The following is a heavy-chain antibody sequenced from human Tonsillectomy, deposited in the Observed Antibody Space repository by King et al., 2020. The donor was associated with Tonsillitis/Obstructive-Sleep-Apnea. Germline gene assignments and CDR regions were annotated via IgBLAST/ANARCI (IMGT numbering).Heavy chain of an antibody. CDR3: AKDLRSSDWYRFTFDY. V-gene: IGHV3-23*04. D-gene: IGHD6-19*01. J-gene: IGHJ4*02. CDR1: GFTFSTYA. Sequence: VQLVESGGGLVQPGGSLRLSCAASGFTFSTYAMSWVRQAPGKGLEWVSTISGSGDNTYYADSVKGRFTLSRDNSLYTLYLQMNSLKVEDTAVYYCAKDLRSSDWYRFTFDYWGQGTLVTVSS. CDR2: ISGSGDNT.